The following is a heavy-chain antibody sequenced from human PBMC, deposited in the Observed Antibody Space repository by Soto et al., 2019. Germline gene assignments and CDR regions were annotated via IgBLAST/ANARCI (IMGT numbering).Heavy chain of an antibody. J-gene: IGHJ4*02. CDR3: ASYDYGDYFDY. Sequence: SETLSLTCTVSGGSISSYYWSWIRQPPGKALEWIGYIYHSGSTNYNPSLKSRVTISVDTSKNQFSLKLSSVTAADTAVYYCASYDYGDYFDYWGQGTLVTVSS. D-gene: IGHD4-17*01. CDR2: IYHSGST. CDR1: GGSISSYY. V-gene: IGHV4-59*08.